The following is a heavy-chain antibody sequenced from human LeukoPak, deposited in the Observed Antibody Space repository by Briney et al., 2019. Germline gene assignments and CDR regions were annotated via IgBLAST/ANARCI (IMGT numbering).Heavy chain of an antibody. Sequence: PGGSLRLSCAASGFTFRTYSMHWVRQVPGKALQWVSAISYTGSSENYADSVKGRSTISRDNSKNTLYLQMDSLRGEDSAVYYCAREAFSSGWLLDNWGQGTLVTVSS. CDR3: AREAFSSGWLLDN. D-gene: IGHD6-19*01. CDR1: GFTFRTYS. CDR2: ISYTGSSE. V-gene: IGHV3-30*01. J-gene: IGHJ4*02.